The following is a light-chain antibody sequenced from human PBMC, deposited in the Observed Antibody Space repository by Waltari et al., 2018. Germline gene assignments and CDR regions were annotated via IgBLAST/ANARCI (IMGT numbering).Light chain of an antibody. CDR1: HSIGTS. CDR2: GAT. CDR3: QQSFTFPYT. Sequence: DVQMTQSPSSLSASVGDVVTMTCRTSHSIGTSLHWYHQRPGQAPQLRISGATVLHPGVPPRFGGSGSGTDFTLTIASLQPEDFGTFFCQQSFTFPYTFGPGTKLEI. J-gene: IGKJ2*01. V-gene: IGKV1-39*01.